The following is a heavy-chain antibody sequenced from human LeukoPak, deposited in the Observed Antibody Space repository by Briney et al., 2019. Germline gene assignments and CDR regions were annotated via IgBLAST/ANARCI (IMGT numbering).Heavy chain of an antibody. CDR3: AKRGDYYDSSGYPYCFDY. Sequence: GASLRLSCAASGFTFSSYAMSWVRQAPGKGLEWVSAISGSGGSTYYADSVKGRFTISRDNSKNTLYLQMNSLRAEDTAVYYCAKRGDYYDSSGYPYCFDYGGQGTLVTVSS. V-gene: IGHV3-23*01. J-gene: IGHJ4*02. CDR1: GFTFSSYA. D-gene: IGHD3-22*01. CDR2: ISGSGGST.